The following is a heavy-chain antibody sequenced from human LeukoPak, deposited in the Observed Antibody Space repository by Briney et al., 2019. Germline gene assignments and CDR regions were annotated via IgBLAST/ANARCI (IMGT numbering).Heavy chain of an antibody. V-gene: IGHV3-53*01. CDR2: IYSGGST. CDR3: ARDENTDGMDV. Sequence: PGGSLRLSCAASGFTFSSYAMHWVRQAPGKGLEWVAVIYSGGSTYYADSVKDRFTISRDNSKNTLYLQMNSLRAEDTAVYYCARDENTDGMDVWGQGTTVTVSS. D-gene: IGHD2-8*02. CDR1: GFTFSSYA. J-gene: IGHJ6*02.